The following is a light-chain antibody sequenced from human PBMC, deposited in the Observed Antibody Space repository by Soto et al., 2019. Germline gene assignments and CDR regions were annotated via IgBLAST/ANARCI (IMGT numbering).Light chain of an antibody. J-gene: IGKJ4*01. CDR1: QSVSSN. V-gene: IGKV3-15*01. CDR2: GAS. Sequence: CRVNQSVSSNLAWYQQKPGQPPRLLLYGASTRATCIPARFSGSGSGTAFNLMSRSLQYAYCAVHYCHKYNSWAPGTFGGGTKVDIK. CDR3: HKYNSWAPGT.